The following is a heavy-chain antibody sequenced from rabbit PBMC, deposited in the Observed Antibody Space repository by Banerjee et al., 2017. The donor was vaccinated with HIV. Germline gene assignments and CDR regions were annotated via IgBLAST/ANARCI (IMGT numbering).Heavy chain of an antibody. V-gene: IGHV1S7*01. J-gene: IGHJ4*01. Sequence: QLKETGGGLVQPGGSLTLSCKASGFDFSSYYMSWGRQAPGKGLGWIVIIYGGGGSTDSASWVNGRFPTSSYNAQNTLDLQMNSLSAADPAPHFCASYYSVVYAGDAYATGGSYFNLWGPGTLVPFS. CDR2: IYGGGGST. CDR1: GFDFSSYY. CDR3: ASYYSVVYAGDAYATGGSYFNL. D-gene: IGHD6-1*01.